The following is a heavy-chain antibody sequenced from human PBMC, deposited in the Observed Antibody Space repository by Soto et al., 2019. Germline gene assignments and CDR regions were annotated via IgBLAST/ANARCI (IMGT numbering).Heavy chain of an antibody. CDR3: ARGVSAGIDY. Sequence: QVQLVQAGAEVREPGASVKVSCKASGYSFTSLDINWVRQTAGQGLEWMGWMQPSTGRTGYAQEFQGRVTMTRDTSINTPYMELTTLTSDDTAFYYCARGVSAGIDYWGQGTLVTVSS. CDR1: GYSFTSLD. J-gene: IGHJ4*02. D-gene: IGHD6-19*01. V-gene: IGHV1-8*01. CDR2: MQPSTGRT.